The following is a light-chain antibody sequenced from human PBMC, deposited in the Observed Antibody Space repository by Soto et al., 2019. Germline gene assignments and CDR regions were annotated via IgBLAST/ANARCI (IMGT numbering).Light chain of an antibody. J-gene: IGKJ4*01. CDR1: QSVSSN. V-gene: IGKV3-11*01. Sequence: EIVMTQSPATLSVSPGERATLSCRASQSVSSNLAWYQQKPGQAPRLLIYGASNRAAGIPARSSGSGSGTDFTLTITNLGPEDFAVYYCQQRSNWPLTFGGGTKVDIK. CDR2: GAS. CDR3: QQRSNWPLT.